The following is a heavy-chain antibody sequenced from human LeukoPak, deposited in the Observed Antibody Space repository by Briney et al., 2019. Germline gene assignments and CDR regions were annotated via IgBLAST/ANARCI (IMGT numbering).Heavy chain of an antibody. CDR1: GFTFSLYW. Sequence: PGGSLRLSCAASGFTFSLYWMHWVRQAPGKGLVWVSRINGDGSSPKYADSVKGQFTISRDNAKNTVYLQMNSLRAEDTGVYYCARGDGGYSGYDWDWGDVWSKGTTVTVSS. J-gene: IGHJ6*04. D-gene: IGHD5-12*01. CDR2: INGDGSSP. V-gene: IGHV3-74*03. CDR3: ARGDGGYSGYDWDWGDV.